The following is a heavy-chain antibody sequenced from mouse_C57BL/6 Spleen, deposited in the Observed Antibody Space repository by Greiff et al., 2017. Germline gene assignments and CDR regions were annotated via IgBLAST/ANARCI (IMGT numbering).Heavy chain of an antibody. CDR1: GFTFSSYT. V-gene: IGHV5-9*01. D-gene: IGHD1-1*01. Sequence: EVKVVESGGGLVKPGGSLKLSCAASGFTFSSYTMSWVRQTPEKRLEWVATISGGGGNTYYPDSVKGRFTISRDNAKNTLYLQMSSLRSEDTALYYCARTTYGSYWYFDVWGTGTTVTVSS. J-gene: IGHJ1*03. CDR2: ISGGGGNT. CDR3: ARTTYGSYWYFDV.